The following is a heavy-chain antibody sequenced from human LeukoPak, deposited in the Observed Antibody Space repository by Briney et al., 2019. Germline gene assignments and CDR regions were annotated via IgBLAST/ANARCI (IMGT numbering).Heavy chain of an antibody. D-gene: IGHD2-15*01. CDR2: IYYSGST. CDR3: ASGRVANRIDY. Sequence: SETLSLTCTVSGGSISSYYWSWIRQPPGKGLEWIGYIYYSGSTNYNPSLKSRVTISVDTSKNQFSLKLGSVTAADTAVYYCASGRVANRIDYWGQGTLVTVSS. J-gene: IGHJ4*02. CDR1: GGSISSYY. V-gene: IGHV4-59*01.